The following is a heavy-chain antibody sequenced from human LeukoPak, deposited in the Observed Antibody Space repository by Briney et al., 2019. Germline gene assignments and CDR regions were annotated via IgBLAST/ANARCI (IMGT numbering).Heavy chain of an antibody. CDR1: AYSSTSYW. CDR3: ATTNWLDY. V-gene: IGHV5-10-1*01. Sequence: QSLKISCKGSAYSSTSYWITWVRQMPGKGLEWMGMIDPRDSYTTCSPSFQGHVTISADKSISTAYIQWSSLKASDSAMYYCATTNWLDYWGQGTPVTVSS. CDR2: IDPRDSYT. D-gene: IGHD1-1*01. J-gene: IGHJ4*02.